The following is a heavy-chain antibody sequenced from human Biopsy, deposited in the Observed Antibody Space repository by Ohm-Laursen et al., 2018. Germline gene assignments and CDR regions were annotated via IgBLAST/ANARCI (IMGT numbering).Heavy chain of an antibody. V-gene: IGHV4-4*07. CDR1: GGDINNYY. J-gene: IGHJ3*01. CDR3: ASVVLGPTNDAFDL. CDR2: IYPGGST. D-gene: IGHD3-22*01. Sequence: SETLSLTWNVSGGDINNYYWSWIRQPAGKGLEWIGRIYPGGSTNYNPSLKSQVTMSVDTSKKQLPLRLRSVTAADTAMYYCASVVLGPTNDAFDLWGQGTMVVVSS.